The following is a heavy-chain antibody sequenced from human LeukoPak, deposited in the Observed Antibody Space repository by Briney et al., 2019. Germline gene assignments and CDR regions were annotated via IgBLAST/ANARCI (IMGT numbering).Heavy chain of an antibody. CDR1: GGSISSSSYY. V-gene: IGHV4-39*01. J-gene: IGHJ4*02. D-gene: IGHD5-12*01. Sequence: SSETLSLTCTVSGGSISSSSYYWGWIRQPPGKGLEWIGSIYYSGSTYYNPSLQSRVTISVDTSKNQFSLRLSSVTAADRAVYYCARHGDIVATAKDYFDYWGQGTLVTVSS. CDR3: ARHGDIVATAKDYFDY. CDR2: IYYSGST.